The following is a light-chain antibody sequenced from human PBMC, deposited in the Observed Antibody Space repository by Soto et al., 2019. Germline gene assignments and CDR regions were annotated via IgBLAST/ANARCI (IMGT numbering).Light chain of an antibody. CDR1: QAISSN. CDR3: QHYNNWLGT. V-gene: IGKV3-15*01. J-gene: IGKJ5*01. CDR2: GAS. Sequence: EIVMTQSPATLSVSRGERATLSCRANQAISSNLAWYQQKPGQAPRLLIYGASTRATGIPDRFSGSGSGTEFTLTISSLQSEDFAVYYCQHYNNWLGTFGGGTRLEI.